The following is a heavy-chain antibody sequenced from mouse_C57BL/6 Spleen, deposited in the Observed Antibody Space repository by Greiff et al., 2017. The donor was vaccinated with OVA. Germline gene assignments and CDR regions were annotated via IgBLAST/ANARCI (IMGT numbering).Heavy chain of an antibody. CDR3: ARNYGYDGLFAY. J-gene: IGHJ3*01. D-gene: IGHD2-2*01. CDR2: IYPGSGNT. Sequence: QVQLQQSGAELVRPGASVKLSCKASGYTFTDYYINWVKQRPGQGLEWIARIYPGSGNTYYNEKFKGKATLTAEKSSSTAYMQLSSLTSEDSAVYFCARNYGYDGLFAYWGQGTLVTVSA. V-gene: IGHV1-76*01. CDR1: GYTFTDYY.